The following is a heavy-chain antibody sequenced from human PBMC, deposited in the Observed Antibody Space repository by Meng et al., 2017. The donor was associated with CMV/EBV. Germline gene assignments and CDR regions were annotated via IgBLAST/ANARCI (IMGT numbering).Heavy chain of an antibody. Sequence: GESLKISCAASGFTFSSYWMSWVRQAPGKGLEWVANIKQDGSEKYYVDSMKGRFTISRDNAKNSLYLQMNSLRAEDTAVYYCARVAFLPPYCGGDCSAHYYFDYWGQGTLVTVSS. CDR2: IKQDGSEK. J-gene: IGHJ4*02. CDR3: ARVAFLPPYCGGDCSAHYYFDY. D-gene: IGHD2-21*01. V-gene: IGHV3-7*01. CDR1: GFTFSSYW.